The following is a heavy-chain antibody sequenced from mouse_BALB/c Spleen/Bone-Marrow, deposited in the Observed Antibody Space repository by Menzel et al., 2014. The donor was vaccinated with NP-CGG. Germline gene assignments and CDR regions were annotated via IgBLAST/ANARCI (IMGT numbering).Heavy chain of an antibody. Sequence: EVQGVESGGGLVQPGGSRKLSCAASRFTFSSFGMHWVRQAPEKGLEWVAYISSGSSTIYYADTVKGRFTISRDNPKNTLFLQMTSLRSEDTAMYYCASDYDYFDYWGQGTTLTVSS. CDR1: RFTFSSFG. D-gene: IGHD2-4*01. J-gene: IGHJ2*01. CDR2: ISSGSSTI. CDR3: ASDYDYFDY. V-gene: IGHV5-17*02.